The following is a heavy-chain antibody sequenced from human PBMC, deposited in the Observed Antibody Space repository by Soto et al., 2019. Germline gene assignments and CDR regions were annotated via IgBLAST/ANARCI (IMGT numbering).Heavy chain of an antibody. CDR1: GFTFGSYW. D-gene: IGHD1-26*01. Sequence: PGGSLRLSCAASGFTFGSYWMSWVRQAPGKGLEWVANIKQDGSEKYYVDSVKGRFTISRDNAKNSLYLQMNSLRAEDTAVYYCARELGGATSSFDYWGQGTLVTVSS. V-gene: IGHV3-7*01. CDR3: ARELGGATSSFDY. CDR2: IKQDGSEK. J-gene: IGHJ4*02.